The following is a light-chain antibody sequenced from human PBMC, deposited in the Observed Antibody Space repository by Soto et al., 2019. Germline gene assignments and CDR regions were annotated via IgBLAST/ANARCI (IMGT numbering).Light chain of an antibody. CDR3: QQSFTIPYT. CDR2: GAS. Sequence: DLQMTQSPSSLSASVGDRVTITCRASQSVRTYLNWYQRKPGKAPKVLIYGASALQSGVPSRFSGSGSGTDFTLTVSSLQPEDFATYYCQQSFTIPYTFDQGTKLEIK. V-gene: IGKV1-39*01. CDR1: QSVRTY. J-gene: IGKJ2*01.